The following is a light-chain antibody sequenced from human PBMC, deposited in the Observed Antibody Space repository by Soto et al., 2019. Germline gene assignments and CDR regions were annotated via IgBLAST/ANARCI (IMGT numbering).Light chain of an antibody. V-gene: IGKV3-11*01. J-gene: IGKJ4*01. CDR1: QSVSSY. Sequence: EILLTQSPATLSLSPGERATLSCRASQSVSSYLAWYQQKPGQAPRLLIYDASNRATGIPARFSGSGSGTDFTLTISSLEPEDFAVYYCQQRSNCLFGGGTKVDIK. CDR3: QQRSNCL. CDR2: DAS.